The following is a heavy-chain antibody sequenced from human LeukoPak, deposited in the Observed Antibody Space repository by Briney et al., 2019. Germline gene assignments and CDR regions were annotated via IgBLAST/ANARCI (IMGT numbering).Heavy chain of an antibody. D-gene: IGHD3-3*01. CDR2: INPNSGGT. J-gene: IGHJ4*02. V-gene: IGHV1-2*02. CDR1: GYTFTGHY. CDR3: ARESGITIFGDY. Sequence: ASVKVSCKASGYTFTGHYMHWVRQAPGQGLEWMGWINPNSGGTNYAQKFQGRVTMTRDTSISTAYMELSRLRSDDTAVYYCARESGITIFGDYWGQGTLVTVSS.